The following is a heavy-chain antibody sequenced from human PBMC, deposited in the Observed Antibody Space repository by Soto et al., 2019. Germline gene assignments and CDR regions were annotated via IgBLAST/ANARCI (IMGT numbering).Heavy chain of an antibody. CDR2: ISGSGGST. Sequence: GGSLRLSCAASGFTFSSYAMSWVRQAPGKGLEWVSAISGSGGSTYYADSVKGRFTISRDNSKNTLYLQMNSLRAEDTAVYYCAKAVITEQLVRTGAFDIWGQGTMVTVSS. V-gene: IGHV3-23*01. J-gene: IGHJ3*02. CDR1: GFTFSSYA. D-gene: IGHD6-6*01. CDR3: AKAVITEQLVRTGAFDI.